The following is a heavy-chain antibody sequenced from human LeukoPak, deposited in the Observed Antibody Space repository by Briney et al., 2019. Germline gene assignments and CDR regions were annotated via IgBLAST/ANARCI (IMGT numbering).Heavy chain of an antibody. D-gene: IGHD3-10*01. CDR2: IWYDGSNK. CDR1: GFTFSSYG. J-gene: IGHJ6*03. Sequence: PGGSLRLSCAASGFTFSSYGMHWVRQAPGKGLEWVAVIWYDGSNKYYADSVKGRFTISRDNSKNTLYLQMNSLRAEDTAVYYCAKEGYYGPGSYYMDVWGKGTTVTVSS. V-gene: IGHV3-33*06. CDR3: AKEGYYGPGSYYMDV.